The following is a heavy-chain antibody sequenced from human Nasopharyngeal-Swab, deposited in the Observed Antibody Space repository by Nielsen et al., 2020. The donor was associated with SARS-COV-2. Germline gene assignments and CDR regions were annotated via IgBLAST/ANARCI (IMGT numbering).Heavy chain of an antibody. J-gene: IGHJ6*02. Sequence: GGSLRLSCAASGFTFSNYAMSWVRQAPGKGLEWFSVIYSGGNSTYYADSVKGRFAISRDNSKNTVYLQMNSLRAEDTAVYYCAKGTYSGSPGGMDVWGQGTTVTVSS. D-gene: IGHD6-6*01. CDR3: AKGTYSGSPGGMDV. CDR1: GFTFSNYA. CDR2: IYSGGNST. V-gene: IGHV3-23*03.